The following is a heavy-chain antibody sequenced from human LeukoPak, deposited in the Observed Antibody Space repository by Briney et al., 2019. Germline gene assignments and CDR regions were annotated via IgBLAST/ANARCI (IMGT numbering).Heavy chain of an antibody. D-gene: IGHD3-10*01. Sequence: GGSLRLSCAASGFTFSSYAMHWVRQAPGKGLEWVALILYDGRIECYADTVKGRFTISRDISQNTLYLQMNGLRAEDTATYYCAREYGSGSSGGVDVWGQGTTVTVSS. CDR2: ILYDGRIE. CDR3: AREYGSGSSGGVDV. J-gene: IGHJ6*02. CDR1: GFTFSSYA. V-gene: IGHV3-30*04.